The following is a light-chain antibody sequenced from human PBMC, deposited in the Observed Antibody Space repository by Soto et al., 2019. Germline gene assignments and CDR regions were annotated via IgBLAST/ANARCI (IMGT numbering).Light chain of an antibody. CDR2: KAS. CDR1: QSISSW. Sequence: DIQMTQSPSTLSASVGDRVTITCRASQSISSWLAWYQHKAGTAPKFLIFKASNLASGVPSRFSGSGSGTEFTLTINSLQPDDFATYYCQQYDDYPLTFGGGTKVEIK. V-gene: IGKV1-5*03. J-gene: IGKJ4*01. CDR3: QQYDDYPLT.